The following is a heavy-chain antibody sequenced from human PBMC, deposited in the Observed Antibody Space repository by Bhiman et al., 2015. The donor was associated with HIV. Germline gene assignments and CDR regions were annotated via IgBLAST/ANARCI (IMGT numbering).Heavy chain of an antibody. CDR2: ISSSSATI. CDR1: GFTFRTYS. CDR3: AREGRSSLFVDV. Sequence: EVQVVESGGGLVQPGGSLRLSCAASGFTFRTYSMNWVRQAPGKGLEWVSYISSSSATIYYADSVKGRFTISRDNAKNSLYLQMNSLRAEDTAVYYCAREGRSSLFVDVWGQGTTVTVSS. J-gene: IGHJ6*02. D-gene: IGHD3-16*02. V-gene: IGHV3-48*04.